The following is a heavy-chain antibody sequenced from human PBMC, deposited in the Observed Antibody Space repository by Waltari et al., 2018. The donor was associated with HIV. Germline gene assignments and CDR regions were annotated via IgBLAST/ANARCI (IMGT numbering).Heavy chain of an antibody. J-gene: IGHJ6*02. Sequence: QLVESGGGLVQRGGSLRLSCTASGFTFSSHWMSWVRKPPGKALDSAANRNEACTEHYYLICFKCTWHIPGDHANLSVCLGVSSVRGADSALYACVRENDFGTIVCNLFVALDVWGQGTSVTVSS. V-gene: IGHV3-7*01. CDR3: VRENDFGTIVCNLFVALDV. CDR2: RNEACTEH. D-gene: IGHD2-15*01. CDR1: GFTFSSHW.